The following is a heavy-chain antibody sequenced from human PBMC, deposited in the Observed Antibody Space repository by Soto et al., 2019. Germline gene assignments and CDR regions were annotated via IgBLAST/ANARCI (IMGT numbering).Heavy chain of an antibody. Sequence: GGSLRLSCAASGFTFSSYAMHWVRQAPGKGLEWVAVISYDGSNKYYADSVKGRFTISRDNSKNTLYLQMNSLRAEDTAVYYCAREGIGSSWYVTSDYFDYWGQGTLVTVSS. CDR3: AREGIGSSWYVTSDYFDY. D-gene: IGHD6-13*01. CDR2: ISYDGSNK. J-gene: IGHJ4*02. CDR1: GFTFSSYA. V-gene: IGHV3-30-3*01.